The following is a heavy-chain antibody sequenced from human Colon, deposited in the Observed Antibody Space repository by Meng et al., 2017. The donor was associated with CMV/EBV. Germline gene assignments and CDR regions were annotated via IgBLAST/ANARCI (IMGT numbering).Heavy chain of an antibody. CDR3: ARGQFLHYFDD. CDR2: ISSRGDKR. V-gene: IGHV3-23*01. D-gene: IGHD2/OR15-2a*01. J-gene: IGHJ4*02. Sequence: GESLKISCVVSGVTFSDSVMSWVRQAPGKGLEWVAAISSRGDKRDYADSVKGRFTISRDNFRNTVILQMSSMKVEDTAVYYCARGQFLHYFDDWGRGTLVTVCS. CDR1: GVTFSDSV.